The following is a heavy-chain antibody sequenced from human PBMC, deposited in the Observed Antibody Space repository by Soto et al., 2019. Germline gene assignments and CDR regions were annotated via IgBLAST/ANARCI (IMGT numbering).Heavy chain of an antibody. D-gene: IGHD4-17*01. Sequence: SVKVSCKASGGTFSSYAISWVRQAPGQGLEWMGGIIPIFGTANYAQKFQGRVTITADKSTSTAYMELSSLRSEDTAVYYCARTTTVVLGYYFDYWGQGTLVTVSS. CDR3: ARTTTVVLGYYFDY. CDR2: IIPIFGTA. V-gene: IGHV1-69*06. CDR1: GGTFSSYA. J-gene: IGHJ4*02.